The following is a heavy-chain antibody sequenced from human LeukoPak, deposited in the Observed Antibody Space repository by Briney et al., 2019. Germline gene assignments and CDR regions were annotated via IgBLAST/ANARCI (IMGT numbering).Heavy chain of an antibody. CDR3: ARDGYYYDSSGSHQHFFDY. CDR2: IWYDGNNK. CDR1: GFTFSSHW. Sequence: PGGSLRLSCAASGFTFSSHWMYWVRQAPGKGLEWVALIWYDGNNKYYADSVKGRFTVSRDNSKNTLYLQMNSLRVEDTAVYYCARDGYYYDSSGSHQHFFDYWGQGTLVTVSS. D-gene: IGHD3-22*01. V-gene: IGHV3-33*08. J-gene: IGHJ4*02.